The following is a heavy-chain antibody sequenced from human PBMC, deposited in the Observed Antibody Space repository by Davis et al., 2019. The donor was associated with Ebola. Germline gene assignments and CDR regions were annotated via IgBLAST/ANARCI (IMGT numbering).Heavy chain of an antibody. V-gene: IGHV3-11*04. J-gene: IGHJ6*02. Sequence: GESLKISCAASGFTFSDYYMSWVRQAPGKGLEWVSAISGSGGSTYYADSVKGRFTISRDNAKNSLYLQMNSLRDEDTAVYYCARVTHRGGMDVWGQGTTVTVSS. CDR3: ARVTHRGGMDV. CDR2: ISGSGGST. CDR1: GFTFSDYY.